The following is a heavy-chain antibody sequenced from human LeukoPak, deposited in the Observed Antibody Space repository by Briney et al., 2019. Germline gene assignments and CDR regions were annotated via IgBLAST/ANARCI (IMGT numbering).Heavy chain of an antibody. CDR2: IKSKTDGGTT. D-gene: IGHD6-6*01. CDR1: GFPFSTYG. Sequence: GGSLRLSCAASGFPFSTYGMSWVRQAPGKGLEWVGRIKSKTDGGTTDYAAPVKGRSTISRDDSKNTLYLQMNSLKTEDTAVYYCTTDMGIWDSSSLGDYWGQGTLVTVSS. CDR3: TTDMGIWDSSSLGDY. V-gene: IGHV3-15*01. J-gene: IGHJ4*02.